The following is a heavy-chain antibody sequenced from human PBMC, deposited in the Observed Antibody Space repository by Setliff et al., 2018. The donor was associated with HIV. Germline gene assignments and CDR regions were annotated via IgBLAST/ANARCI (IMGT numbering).Heavy chain of an antibody. CDR1: GYTFTGYY. V-gene: IGHV1-2*02. CDR2: INPNSGCT. CDR3: ARDRYYDSSGYYWFDAFDI. J-gene: IGHJ3*02. D-gene: IGHD3-22*01. Sequence: ASVKVSCKASGYTFTGYYMHWVRQAPGQGLEWMGWINPNSGCTNYAQKFQGRVTMTRDTSISTAYMELSRLRSDDTAVYYCARDRYYDSSGYYWFDAFDIWGQGTMVTVSS.